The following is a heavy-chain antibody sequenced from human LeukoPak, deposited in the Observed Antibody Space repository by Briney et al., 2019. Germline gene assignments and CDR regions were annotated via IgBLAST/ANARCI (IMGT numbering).Heavy chain of an antibody. J-gene: IGHJ6*02. Sequence: GGSLRLSCAASGFTVSYNYMSWVRQVPGKGLEWVSVLHSGGGAYYADSVKGRFTISRDNSKNTLYLQMNSLRAEDTAVYYCARDGDTAMSLASGGMDVWGQGTTVTVSS. CDR3: ARDGDTAMSLASGGMDV. D-gene: IGHD5-18*01. V-gene: IGHV3-66*01. CDR1: GFTVSYNY. CDR2: LHSGGGA.